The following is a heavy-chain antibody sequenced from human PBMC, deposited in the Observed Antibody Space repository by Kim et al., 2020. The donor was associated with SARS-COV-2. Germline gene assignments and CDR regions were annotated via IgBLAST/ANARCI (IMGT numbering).Heavy chain of an antibody. CDR2: IYYSGST. D-gene: IGHD3-22*01. CDR1: GGSISSYY. Sequence: SETLSLTCTVSGGSISSYYWSWIRQPPGKGLEWIGYIYYSGSTNYNPSLKSRVTISVDTSKNQFSLKLSSVTAADTAVYYCARGAHYYDSSGYSWYFDLWGRGTLVTVSS. V-gene: IGHV4-59*13. CDR3: ARGAHYYDSSGYSWYFDL. J-gene: IGHJ2*01.